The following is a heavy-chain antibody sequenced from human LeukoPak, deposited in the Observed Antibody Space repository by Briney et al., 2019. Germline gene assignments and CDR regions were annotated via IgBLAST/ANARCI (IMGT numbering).Heavy chain of an antibody. J-gene: IGHJ4*02. D-gene: IGHD2-21*02. CDR3: AREYCGGDCYFDY. V-gene: IGHV1-2*06. CDR1: GYTFTSYD. CDR2: INPNSGGT. Sequence: ASVKVSCKASGYTFTSYDINWVRQAPGQGLEWMGRINPNSGGTNYAQKFQGRVTMTRDTSISTAYMELSRLRSDDTAVYYCAREYCGGDCYFDYWGQGTLVTVSS.